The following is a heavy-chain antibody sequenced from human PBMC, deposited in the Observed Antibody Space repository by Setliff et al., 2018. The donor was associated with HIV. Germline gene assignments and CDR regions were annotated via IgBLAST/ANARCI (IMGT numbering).Heavy chain of an antibody. D-gene: IGHD3-22*01. V-gene: IGHV1-18*01. J-gene: IGHJ6*02. Sequence: GASVKVSCKASGYTFTSYDISWVRQAPGQGLEWMGWISAYSGYTNYAQNVQGRVTVTMDTSTSTAYMELRSLRSDDTAVYYCAREIGDYYDSSGYYPPTDYYYGMDVWGQGTTVTVSS. CDR2: ISAYSGYT. CDR3: AREIGDYYDSSGYYPPTDYYYGMDV. CDR1: GYTFTSYD.